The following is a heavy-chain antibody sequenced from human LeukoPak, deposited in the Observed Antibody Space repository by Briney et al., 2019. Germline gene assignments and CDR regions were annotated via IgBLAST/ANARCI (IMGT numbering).Heavy chain of an antibody. CDR1: GFTFSSYG. Sequence: PGGSLRLSYAASGFTFSSYGMHWVRQASGKGLEWMTFVRFDGSNKYYADSVKGRFTISRGNSKNTLYLQMNSLRAEDTAVYYCARSAVRGLPVLGYWGQGTLVTVSS. D-gene: IGHD2-21*02. J-gene: IGHJ4*02. CDR3: ARSAVRGLPVLGY. V-gene: IGHV3-30*02. CDR2: VRFDGSNK.